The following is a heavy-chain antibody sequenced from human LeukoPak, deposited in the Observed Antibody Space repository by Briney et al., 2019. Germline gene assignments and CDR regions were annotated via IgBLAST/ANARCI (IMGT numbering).Heavy chain of an antibody. CDR1: GYSISSSNC. V-gene: IGHV4-28*01. CDR3: ARTPYCSSTSCYYGYFDL. CDR2: IYYSGST. D-gene: IGHD2-2*01. Sequence: SETLSLTCAVSGYSISSSNCWGWIRQPPGKGLEWIGYIYYSGSTYYNPSLKSRVTMSVDTSKNQFSLKLSSVTAVDTAVYYCARTPYCSSTSCYYGYFDLWGRGNLVTVSS. J-gene: IGHJ2*01.